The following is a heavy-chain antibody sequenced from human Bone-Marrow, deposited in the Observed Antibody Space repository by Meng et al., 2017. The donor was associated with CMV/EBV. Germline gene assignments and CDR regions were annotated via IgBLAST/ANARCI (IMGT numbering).Heavy chain of an antibody. CDR1: GDSVSSNSAA. J-gene: IGHJ4*02. V-gene: IGHV6-1*01. D-gene: IGHD3-22*01. CDR2: TYYRSKWYN. Sequence: SCAISGDSVSSNSAAWNWIRQSPSRGLEWLGRTYYRSKWYNDYAVSVKSRITINPDTSKNQFSLKLSSVTAADTAVYYCARRSGYYYAFDYWGQGTLVTVSS. CDR3: ARRSGYYYAFDY.